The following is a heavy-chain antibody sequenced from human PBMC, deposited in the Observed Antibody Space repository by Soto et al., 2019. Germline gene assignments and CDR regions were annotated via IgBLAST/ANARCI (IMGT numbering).Heavy chain of an antibody. CDR2: ISGSGGST. CDR1: GFTFSSYA. CDR3: AKRTVGWYFDL. V-gene: IGHV3-23*01. Sequence: VGSLRLSCAASGFTFSSYAMNWVRQAPGKGLEWVSVISGSGGSTHYADAVKGRFTISRDNSKNTLYLQMNSLRAEDTAVYYCAKRTVGWYFDLWGRGTLVTVSS. D-gene: IGHD4-17*01. J-gene: IGHJ2*01.